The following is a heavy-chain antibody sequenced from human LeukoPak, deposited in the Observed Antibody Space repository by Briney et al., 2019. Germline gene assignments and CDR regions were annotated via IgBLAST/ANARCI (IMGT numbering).Heavy chain of an antibody. D-gene: IGHD4-17*01. J-gene: IGHJ5*02. CDR2: IYTSGST. V-gene: IGHV4-4*07. Sequence: SETLSLTCTVSGGSISSYYWSWIRHPAGKGLDRIGRIYTSGSTNYNHSLKSRVTMSVDTSKNQFSLKLSSVTAADTAVYYCARTDGALRGGWFDPWGQGTLVTVSS. CDR3: ARTDGALRGGWFDP. CDR1: GGSISSYY.